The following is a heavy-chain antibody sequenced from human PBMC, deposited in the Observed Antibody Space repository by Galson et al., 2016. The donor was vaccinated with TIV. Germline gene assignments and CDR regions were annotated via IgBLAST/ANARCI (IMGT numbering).Heavy chain of an antibody. CDR1: GYMFTDYY. CDR2: ITPINGDT. CDR3: ARDRNTYYFDIPFDC. V-gene: IGHV1-2*02. Sequence: SVKVSCKASGYMFTDYYIHWVRQAPGQGLEWMGWITPINGDTKYAQKFQGRVAMTRDKSISTAYLELTRVTTDDTAVYYCARDRNTYYFDIPFDCWGQGTQVTVSS. J-gene: IGHJ4*02. D-gene: IGHD3-9*01.